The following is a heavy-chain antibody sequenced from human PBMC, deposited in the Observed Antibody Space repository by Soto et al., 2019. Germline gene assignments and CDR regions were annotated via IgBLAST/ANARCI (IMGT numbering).Heavy chain of an antibody. J-gene: IGHJ2*01. CDR1: GASITGYF. CDR2: IYYAAIS. CDR3: ARPRDVAERGFRGHGWYFDV. V-gene: IGHV4-59*08. D-gene: IGHD5-12*01. Sequence: QVRLQESGPGLVQPSETLSLTCSVSGASITGYFWSWIRQPPGKALEWMGHIYYAAISKYNPSLGSRVTMSGDTTKNEFSLSLSSVTAADTAVYYCARPRDVAERGFRGHGWYFDVWGRGALVVVSS.